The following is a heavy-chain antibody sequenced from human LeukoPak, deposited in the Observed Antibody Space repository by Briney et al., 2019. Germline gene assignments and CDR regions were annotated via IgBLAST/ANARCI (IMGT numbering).Heavy chain of an antibody. J-gene: IGHJ4*02. CDR3: ARVNLEMATIGGFDY. D-gene: IGHD5-24*01. CDR2: INPSGGST. V-gene: IGHV1-46*01. CDR1: GYTFTSYY. Sequence: ASVKVSCKASGYTFTSYYMHWVRQAPGQGLEWMGIINPSGGSTSYAQKFQGRVTITRDTTTSTVYMELSSLRSEDTAVYYCARVNLEMATIGGFDYWGQGTLVTVSS.